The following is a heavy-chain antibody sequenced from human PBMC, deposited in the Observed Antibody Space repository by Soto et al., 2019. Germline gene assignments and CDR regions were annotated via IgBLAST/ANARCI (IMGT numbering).Heavy chain of an antibody. CDR3: ARGYIAGPTGWLDP. Sequence: EVQLLESGGGLVQPGESLRLSCAASGFTFSSYALTWVRQAPGKGLEWVSAISNNGGSTYYADSVKGRFTVSRDNSKNTLYLQMNSLRAEDTAVYYCARGYIAGPTGWLDPWGQGTLVPVSS. J-gene: IGHJ5*02. V-gene: IGHV3-23*01. CDR1: GFTFSSYA. D-gene: IGHD6-13*01. CDR2: ISNNGGST.